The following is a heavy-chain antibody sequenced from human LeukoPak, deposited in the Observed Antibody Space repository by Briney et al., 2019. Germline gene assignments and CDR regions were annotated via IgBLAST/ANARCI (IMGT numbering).Heavy chain of an antibody. CDR2: ISSSSSYT. CDR1: GFTFSDYY. Sequence: KPGGSLRLSCAASGFTFSDYYMSWIRQAPGKGLEWVSYISSSSSYTNYADSVKGRFTISRDNAKNSLYLQMNSLRAEDTAVYYCASGTGNYSYLGYWGQGTLVTVSS. CDR3: ASGTGNYSYLGY. D-gene: IGHD3-22*01. V-gene: IGHV3-11*03. J-gene: IGHJ4*02.